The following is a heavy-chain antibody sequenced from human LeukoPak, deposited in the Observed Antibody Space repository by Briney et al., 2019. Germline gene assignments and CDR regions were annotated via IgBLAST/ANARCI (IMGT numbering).Heavy chain of an antibody. J-gene: IGHJ5*02. CDR2: IYPGDSDT. Sequence: PGESLKISFKGSGYSFTSYWIGWVRPMPGKGLGWMGIIYPGDSDTRYSPSFEGQVTISADKSISTAYLQWSSLKASDTAMYYCARLDWGIAAAGKTTPAYNWFDPWGQGTLVTVSS. CDR1: GYSFTSYW. D-gene: IGHD6-13*01. V-gene: IGHV5-51*01. CDR3: ARLDWGIAAAGKTTPAYNWFDP.